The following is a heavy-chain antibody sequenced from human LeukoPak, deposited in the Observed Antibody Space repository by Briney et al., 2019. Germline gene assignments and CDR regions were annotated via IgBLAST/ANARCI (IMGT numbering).Heavy chain of an antibody. J-gene: IGHJ4*02. CDR3: ARERAAAGTSYFDY. Sequence: ETLSLTCAVYGGSVSSNYMSWVRQAPGKGLEWVSVIYSGGSTYYADSVKGRFTISRDNSKNTLYLQMNSLRAEDTAVYYCARERAAAGTSYFDYWGQGALVTVSS. CDR1: GGSVSSNY. D-gene: IGHD6-13*01. V-gene: IGHV3-53*05. CDR2: IYSGGST.